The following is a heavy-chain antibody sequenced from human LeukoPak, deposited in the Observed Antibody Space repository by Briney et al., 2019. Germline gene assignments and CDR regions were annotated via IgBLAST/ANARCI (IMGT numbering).Heavy chain of an antibody. CDR2: IYYSGST. Sequence: SQTLSLTCTVSGGSISSGDYYWSWIRQPPGKGLEWIGYIYYSGSTYYNPSLKSRVTMSVDTSKNQFSLKLSSVTAADTAVYYCASGVVGAPADYWGQGTLVTVSS. V-gene: IGHV4-30-4*08. CDR1: GGSISSGDYY. D-gene: IGHD1-26*01. J-gene: IGHJ4*02. CDR3: ASGVVGAPADY.